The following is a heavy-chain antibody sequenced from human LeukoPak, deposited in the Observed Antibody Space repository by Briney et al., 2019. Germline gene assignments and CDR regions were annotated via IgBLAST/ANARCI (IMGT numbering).Heavy chain of an antibody. CDR3: ARALAWGGSSYSYYYMDV. V-gene: IGHV1-8*01. CDR1: GYTFSDYD. D-gene: IGHD1-26*01. Sequence: ASVKVSCKASGYTFSDYDINWVRQATGRGLEWMGWINPNSGNAGYAQKFQGRVTMTRNTSISTAYMELSSLRSEGTAVYYCARALAWGGSSYSYYYMDVWDKGTTVTVSS. J-gene: IGHJ6*03. CDR2: INPNSGNA.